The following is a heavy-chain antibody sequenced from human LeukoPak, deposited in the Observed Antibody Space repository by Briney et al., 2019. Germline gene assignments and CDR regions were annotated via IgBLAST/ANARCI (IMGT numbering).Heavy chain of an antibody. V-gene: IGHV3-48*02. Sequence: GGSLRLSCAASGFTVSSNYMSWVRQAPGEGLEWGSIIISSGSNMYYADSVKGRFTIARDNDKISLYLQMNSLRDEDTAVYFCARDILTGYFDYWGQGTLVTVSS. CDR2: IISSGSNM. J-gene: IGHJ4*02. CDR1: GFTVSSNY. CDR3: ARDILTGYFDY. D-gene: IGHD3-9*01.